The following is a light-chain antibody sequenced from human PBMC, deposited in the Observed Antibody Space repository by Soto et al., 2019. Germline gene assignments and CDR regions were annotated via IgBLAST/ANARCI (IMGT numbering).Light chain of an antibody. Sequence: DIVMTQSPDSLAVSLGERATINCKSSQSVLYSSNNKNYLAWYQQKPGQPPKLLIYWASTRESGVPDRFSGSGSGTDFTLTISSLQAEDFAVYYCQQYYNWPLTFGGGTKVEIK. CDR2: WAS. CDR1: QSVLYSSNNKNY. CDR3: QQYYNWPLT. V-gene: IGKV4-1*01. J-gene: IGKJ4*01.